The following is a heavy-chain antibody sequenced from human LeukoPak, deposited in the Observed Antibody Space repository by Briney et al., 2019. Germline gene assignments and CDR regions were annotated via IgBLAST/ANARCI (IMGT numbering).Heavy chain of an antibody. Sequence: PGGSLRLSCAASGFTFSSYWMHWVRQAPGEGLAWVSRIYSDGSTTNYADSVKGRFTISRDNAKNTLYLQMNSLRAEDTAIYYCARESGFYGDYGAFDIWGQGTTVTVSS. D-gene: IGHD4-17*01. J-gene: IGHJ3*02. CDR3: ARESGFYGDYGAFDI. CDR2: IYSDGSTT. V-gene: IGHV3-74*01. CDR1: GFTFSSYW.